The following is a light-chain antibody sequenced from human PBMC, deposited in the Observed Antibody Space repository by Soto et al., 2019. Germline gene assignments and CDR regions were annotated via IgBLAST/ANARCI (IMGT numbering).Light chain of an antibody. J-gene: IGKJ2*01. Sequence: DIVLTQSPGTLSLSPGDRATLSCRSSQSVNSNYLAWYQQKPGQAPRLLIFGASTRATGIPDRFRGSGSGTDCTLTINRLEPEDFAVYYCQQYGRTFGQGTKLEIK. CDR2: GAS. CDR1: QSVNSNY. V-gene: IGKV3-20*01. CDR3: QQYGRT.